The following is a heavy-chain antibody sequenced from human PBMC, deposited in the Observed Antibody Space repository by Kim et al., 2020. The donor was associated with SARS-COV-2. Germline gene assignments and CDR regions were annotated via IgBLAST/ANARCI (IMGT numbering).Heavy chain of an antibody. J-gene: IGHJ5*02. V-gene: IGHV1-2*02. Sequence: ASVKVSCKASGYTFTGYYMHWVRQAPGQGLEWMGWINPNSGGTNYAQKFQGRVTMTRDTSISTAYMELSRLRSDDTAVYYCARALITGTNRWFDPWGQGTLVTVSS. CDR3: ARALITGTNRWFDP. D-gene: IGHD1-7*01. CDR2: INPNSGGT. CDR1: GYTFTGYY.